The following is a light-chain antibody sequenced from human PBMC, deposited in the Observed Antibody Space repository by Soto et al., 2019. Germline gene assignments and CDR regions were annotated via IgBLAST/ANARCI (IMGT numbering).Light chain of an antibody. V-gene: IGKV1-5*03. CDR2: KAS. CDR1: QTISSW. Sequence: DIQMTQSPSTLSGSVGDRVTITCRASQTISSWLAWYQQKPGKAPKLLIYKASTLKSGVPSRFSGSGSGTEFTLTISSLXXDDFATYYCQHYNSYSEAFGQGTKVE. J-gene: IGKJ1*01. CDR3: QHYNSYSEA.